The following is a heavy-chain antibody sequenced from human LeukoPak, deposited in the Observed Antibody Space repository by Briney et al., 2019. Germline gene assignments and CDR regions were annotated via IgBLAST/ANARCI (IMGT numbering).Heavy chain of an antibody. V-gene: IGHV4-31*03. D-gene: IGHD3-10*01. J-gene: IGHJ6*02. CDR1: GGSISSGGYY. CDR2: XYYSGST. Sequence: SETLSLTCTVSGGSISSGGYYWSWIRQHPGXXXXXXXXXYYSGSTYYNPSLKSRVTISVDTSKNQFSLKLSSVTAADTAVYYCAREGGSGSYWVPPKYYGMDVWGQGTTVTVSS. CDR3: AREGGSGSYWVPPKYYGMDV.